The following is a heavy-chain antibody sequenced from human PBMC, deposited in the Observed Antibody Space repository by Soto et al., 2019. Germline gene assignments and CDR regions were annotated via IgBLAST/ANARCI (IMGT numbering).Heavy chain of an antibody. CDR2: ISSSSSYM. J-gene: IGHJ4*02. V-gene: IGHV3-21*01. Sequence: EVQLVESGGGLVKPGGSLRLSCAASGFTFSTYSMNWVRQAPGKGLEWVSFISSSSSYMNYADSVKGRFTISRDNAKNSLDLHMNSLRAEDTAVYYCARDHYGSGKYYFDYWGQGTLVTVSS. D-gene: IGHD3-10*01. CDR3: ARDHYGSGKYYFDY. CDR1: GFTFSTYS.